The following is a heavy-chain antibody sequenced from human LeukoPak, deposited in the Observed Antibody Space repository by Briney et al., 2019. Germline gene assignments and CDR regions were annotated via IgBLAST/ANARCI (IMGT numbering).Heavy chain of an antibody. J-gene: IGHJ4*02. CDR2: VSLSGSP. V-gene: IGHV4-38-2*02. D-gene: IGHD4-11*01. CDR3: ARSEINDYSRF. CDR1: GCSLRNGYH. Sequence: SETLSLTCTVSGCSLRNGYHWAWFRQPPGKRLEWLGSVSLSGSPYDNLSFKSRVSMSVDASKNQFSLKMRAVTAADSAVYFCARSEINDYSRFWGQGILVTVSS.